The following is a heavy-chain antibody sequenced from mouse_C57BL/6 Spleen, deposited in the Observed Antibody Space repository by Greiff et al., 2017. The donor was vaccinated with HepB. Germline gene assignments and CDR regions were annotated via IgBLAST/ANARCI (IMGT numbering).Heavy chain of an antibody. Sequence: VQLQQPGAELVKPGASVKLSCKASGYTFTSYWMHWVKQRPGQGLEWIGMIHPNSGSTNYNEKFKSKATLTVDKSSSTAYMQLSSLTSEDSAVYYCARRGNYYGSSPAMDYWGQGTSVTVSS. D-gene: IGHD1-1*01. CDR1: GYTFTSYW. J-gene: IGHJ4*01. CDR3: ARRGNYYGSSPAMDY. V-gene: IGHV1-64*01. CDR2: IHPNSGST.